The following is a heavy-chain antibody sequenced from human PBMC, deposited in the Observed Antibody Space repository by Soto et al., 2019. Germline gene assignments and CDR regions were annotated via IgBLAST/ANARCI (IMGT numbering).Heavy chain of an antibody. Sequence: QVQLVESGGGVVQPGRSLRLSCAASGFTFSSYGMHWVRQAPGKGLEWVAVIWYDGSNKYYADSVKGRFTISRDNSKNTLYLQMNSLGAEDTAVYYCARDLATTTRYYYYYGMDVWGQGTTVTVSS. D-gene: IGHD4-17*01. V-gene: IGHV3-33*01. J-gene: IGHJ6*02. CDR1: GFTFSSYG. CDR3: ARDLATTTRYYYYYGMDV. CDR2: IWYDGSNK.